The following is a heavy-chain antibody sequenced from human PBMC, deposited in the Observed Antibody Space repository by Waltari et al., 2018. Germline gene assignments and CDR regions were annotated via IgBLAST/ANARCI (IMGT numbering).Heavy chain of an antibody. V-gene: IGHV1-24*01. CDR1: GYSTFEVS. CDR3: ATGITVAGNLDF. Sequence: QVQMEQSGPEVKKPGASVRVSCTVSGYSTFEVSLHWVRLAPGEGLEWMVGSDPEHGEPVYAQQFQGRITMTEDRSRDIAYMELSSLRSEDTAIYYCATGITVAGNLDFWGQGTQVTVSS. J-gene: IGHJ4*02. CDR2: SDPEHGEP. D-gene: IGHD6-19*01.